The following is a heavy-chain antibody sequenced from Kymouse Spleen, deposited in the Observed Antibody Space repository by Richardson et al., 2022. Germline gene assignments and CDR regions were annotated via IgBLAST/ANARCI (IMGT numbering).Heavy chain of an antibody. V-gene: IGHV4-34*01. J-gene: IGHJ4*02. D-gene: IGHD6-6*01. CDR3: ARGSSSSGQGFDY. CDR1: GGSFSGYY. Sequence: QVQLQQWGAGLLKPSETLSLTCAVYGGSFSGYYWSWIRQPPGKGLEWIGEINHSGSTNYNPSLKSRVTISVDTSKNQFSLKLSSVTAADTAVYYCARGSSSSGQGFDYWGQGTLVTVSS. CDR2: INHSGST.